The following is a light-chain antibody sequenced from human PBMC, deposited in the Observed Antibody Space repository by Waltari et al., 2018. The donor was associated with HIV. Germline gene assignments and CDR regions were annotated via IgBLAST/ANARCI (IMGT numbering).Light chain of an antibody. CDR2: AAS. CDR1: QSISNY. J-gene: IGKJ2*01. Sequence: DIQMTQSPSSLSASVGDRVTVTCRAGQSISNYLNWYQQKPGKAPKLLIYAASSLQSGTPSRFSGSGSGTDYTLTISSLQPEDSATYFCQQSYTTPTFGQGTKLEIQ. V-gene: IGKV1-39*01. CDR3: QQSYTTPT.